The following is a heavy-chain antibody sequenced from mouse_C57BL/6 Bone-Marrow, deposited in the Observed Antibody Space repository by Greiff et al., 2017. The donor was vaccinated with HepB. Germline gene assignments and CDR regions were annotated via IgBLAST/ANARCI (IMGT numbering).Heavy chain of an antibody. CDR3: AFYSAFAY. V-gene: IGHV1-81*01. CDR1: GYTFTSYG. Sequence: VQLQQSGAELARPGASVKLSCKASGYTFTSYGISWVKQRTGQGLEWIGESYPRSGNTYYNEKFKGKATLTADKSSSTAYMELRSLTSEDSAVYFCAFYSAFAYWGQGTLVTVSA. J-gene: IGHJ3*01. CDR2: SYPRSGNT. D-gene: IGHD2-1*01.